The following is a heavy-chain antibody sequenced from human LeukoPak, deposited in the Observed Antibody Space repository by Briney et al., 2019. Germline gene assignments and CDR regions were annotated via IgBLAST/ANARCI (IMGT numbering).Heavy chain of an antibody. Sequence: GSLRLSCAASGFTFSSHWMNWIRQTPGKGLEWIGEINHSGSTNYNPSLKRRVTISVDTSQKQFSLRLTSVTAADTAVYYCARGRYLTTLGGAAAGFLDSWGQGTLVTVSS. CDR3: ARGRYLTTLGGAAAGFLDS. CDR1: GFTFSSHW. J-gene: IGHJ4*02. CDR2: INHSGST. D-gene: IGHD6-13*01. V-gene: IGHV4-34*01.